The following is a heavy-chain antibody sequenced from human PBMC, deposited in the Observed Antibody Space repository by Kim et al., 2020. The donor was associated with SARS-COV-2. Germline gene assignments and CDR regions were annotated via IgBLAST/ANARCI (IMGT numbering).Heavy chain of an antibody. CDR3: ARLSLGGGAFDI. J-gene: IGHJ3*02. Sequence: RYRPSFKGQVTISGDKSIRTAYLQWSSLKAAETAMYYCARLSLGGGAFDIWGQGTMVTVSS. V-gene: IGHV5-51*01. D-gene: IGHD3-16*01.